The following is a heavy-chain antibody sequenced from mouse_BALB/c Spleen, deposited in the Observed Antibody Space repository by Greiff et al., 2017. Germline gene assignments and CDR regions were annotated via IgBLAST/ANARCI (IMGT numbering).Heavy chain of an antibody. D-gene: IGHD1-1*01. J-gene: IGHJ4*01. CDR2: INPYNGDT. CDR3: ARFRNYYGSSYLDY. CDR1: GYSFTGYF. Sequence: EVQLKESGPELVKPGASVKISCKASGYSFTGYFMNWVMQSHGKSLEWIGRINPYNGDTFYNQKFKGKATLTVDKSSSTAHMELRSLASEDSAVYYCARFRNYYGSSYLDYWGQGTSVTVSS. V-gene: IGHV1-20*02.